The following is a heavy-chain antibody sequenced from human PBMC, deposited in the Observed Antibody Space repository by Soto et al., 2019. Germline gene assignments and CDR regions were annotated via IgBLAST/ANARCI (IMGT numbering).Heavy chain of an antibody. CDR1: GGTFSSYT. CDR3: ATTYCGGDCYVGWFDP. V-gene: IGHV1-69*02. CDR2: IIPILGIA. Sequence: QVQLVQSGAEVKKPGSSVKVSCKASGGTFSSYTISWVRQAPGQGLEWMGRIIPILGIANYAQKFRGRVTITADKSTSTAYMELSSLRSEDTAVYYCATTYCGGDCYVGWFDPWGQGTLVTVSS. D-gene: IGHD2-21*02. J-gene: IGHJ5*02.